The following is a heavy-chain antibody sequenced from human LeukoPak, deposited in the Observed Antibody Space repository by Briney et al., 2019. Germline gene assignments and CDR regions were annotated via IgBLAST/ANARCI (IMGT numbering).Heavy chain of an antibody. Sequence: PGGSLRLACAASGFTFSDYYMSWIRQAPGEGPEWVSVIDSTTSYTNYADSVKGRFTISRDNAKNSLYLQMNSLRAEDTAVYHCAHLWGSYRHWGQGTLVTVSS. CDR3: AHLWGSYRH. J-gene: IGHJ4*02. V-gene: IGHV3-11*06. CDR2: IDSTTSYT. D-gene: IGHD3-16*02. CDR1: GFTFSDYY.